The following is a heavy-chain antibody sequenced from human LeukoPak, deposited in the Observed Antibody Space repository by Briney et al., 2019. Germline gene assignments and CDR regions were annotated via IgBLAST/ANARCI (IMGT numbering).Heavy chain of an antibody. D-gene: IGHD6-6*01. J-gene: IGHJ4*02. V-gene: IGHV3-33*01. CDR3: ARDYSSSWLRFFDY. CDR2: MWFDGSNI. Sequence: GRSLRLSCAASGFTFSSYGMHWVRQAPGKGLEWVAVMWFDGSNIYYADSVKVRFTISRDNSKNTLYLQMDSLRAEGTAVYYCARDYSSSWLRFFDYWGQGTLVTVSS. CDR1: GFTFSSYG.